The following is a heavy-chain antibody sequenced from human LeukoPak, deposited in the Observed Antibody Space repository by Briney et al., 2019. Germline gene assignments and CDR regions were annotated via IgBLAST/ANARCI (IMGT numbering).Heavy chain of an antibody. CDR3: LRALAATVGQWYFDY. CDR2: ITSKGYGETV. V-gene: IGHV3-49*04. CDR1: GFSFGDYP. Sequence: GGSLRLSCTGSGFSFGDYPMSWVRQAAGRGLEGLGLITSKGYGETVEYAASVRGRFTISRDDSNSIAYLQLNNLQTDDTAVYYCLRALAATVGQWYFDYSGQGTLVTVSS. D-gene: IGHD6-19*01. J-gene: IGHJ4*02.